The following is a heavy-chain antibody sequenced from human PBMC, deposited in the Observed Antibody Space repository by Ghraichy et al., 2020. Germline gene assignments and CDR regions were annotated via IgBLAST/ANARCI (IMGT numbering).Heavy chain of an antibody. Sequence: SETLSLTCTVSGGSISSYYWSWIRQPPGKGLEWIGYIYYSGSTNYNPSLKSRVTISVDTSKNQFSLKLSSVTAADTAVYYCARHGENYDSSGRGYDAFDIWGQGTMVTVSS. CDR1: GGSISSYY. J-gene: IGHJ3*02. V-gene: IGHV4-59*08. CDR3: ARHGENYDSSGRGYDAFDI. D-gene: IGHD3-22*01. CDR2: IYYSGST.